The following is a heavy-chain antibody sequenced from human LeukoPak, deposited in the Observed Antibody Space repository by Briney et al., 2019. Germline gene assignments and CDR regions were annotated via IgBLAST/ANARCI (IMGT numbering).Heavy chain of an antibody. CDR1: GGSISSSSYY. Sequence: SETLSLTCTVSGGSISSSSYYWGWIRQPPGKGLEWIGSIYYSGSTYYNPPLKSRVTISVDTSKNQFSLKLSSVTAADTAVYYCARDSMTSANWFDPWGQGTLVTVSS. D-gene: IGHD4-11*01. CDR2: IYYSGST. J-gene: IGHJ5*02. CDR3: ARDSMTSANWFDP. V-gene: IGHV4-39*07.